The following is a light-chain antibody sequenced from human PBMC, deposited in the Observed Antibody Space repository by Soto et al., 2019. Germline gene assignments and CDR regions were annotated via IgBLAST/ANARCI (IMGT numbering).Light chain of an antibody. J-gene: IGLJ2*01. CDR3: ATWDDSLSGVL. CDR2: EVI. Sequence: QSVLTQPASLSGSPGQSITSSCTGTSSDVGASKYVSWYQQHPGKAPKLIIYEVINRPSGLPNRFSASKSGNTASLTIYGLRSEDEADYYCATWDDSLSGVLFGGGTKLTV. V-gene: IGLV2-14*01. CDR1: SSDVGASKY.